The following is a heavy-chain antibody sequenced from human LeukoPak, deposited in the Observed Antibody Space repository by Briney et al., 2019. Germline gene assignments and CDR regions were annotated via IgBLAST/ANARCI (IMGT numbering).Heavy chain of an antibody. D-gene: IGHD1-26*01. J-gene: IGHJ5*02. CDR3: ARGGSAGTLDWFDP. CDR1: GYTFTGYY. Sequence: ASVKVSCKASGYTFTGYYMHWVRQAPGQGLEWMGWINPNSGGTNYAQKFQGRVTMTRDTYISTAYMELSRLRSDDTAVYYCARGGSAGTLDWFDPWGQGTLVTVSS. CDR2: INPNSGGT. V-gene: IGHV1-2*02.